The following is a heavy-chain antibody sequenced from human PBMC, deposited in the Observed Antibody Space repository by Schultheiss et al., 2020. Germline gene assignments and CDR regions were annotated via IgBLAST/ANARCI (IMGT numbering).Heavy chain of an antibody. V-gene: IGHV3-48*01. CDR2: ISWTSGTI. J-gene: IGHJ4*02. CDR3: ARDGGGLYDFWSGSDY. CDR1: GFTFSDFS. Sequence: GESLKISCAASGFTFSDFSMNWVRQAPGKGLEWIAYISWTSGTIYYADSVKGRFTISRDNAKSSLSLQMSGLRAEDTAVYYCARDGGGLYDFWSGSDYWGQGTLVTVSS. D-gene: IGHD3-3*01.